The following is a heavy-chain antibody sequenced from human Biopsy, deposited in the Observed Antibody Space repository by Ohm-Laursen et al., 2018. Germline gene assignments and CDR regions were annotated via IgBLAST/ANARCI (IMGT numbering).Heavy chain of an antibody. CDR2: FAPENGKT. CDR1: GYTLTALS. D-gene: IGHD1-1*01. J-gene: IGHJ4*02. V-gene: IGHV1-24*01. Sequence: SVKVSCKVSGYTLTALSMHWVRQAPGRGLEWMGGFAPENGKTIYAQKFQDRITMTEDTSTDTAYMELSSLRSEDAAVYYCAADINVWNVNYWGQGTQVTVSS. CDR3: AADINVWNVNY.